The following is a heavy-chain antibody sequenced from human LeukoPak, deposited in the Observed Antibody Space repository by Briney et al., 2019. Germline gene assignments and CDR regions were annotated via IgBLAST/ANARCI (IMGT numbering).Heavy chain of an antibody. CDR3: ASNKYYYDSSGYFGL. CDR1: GYTFTSYD. Sequence: GASVKVSCKASGYTFTSYDFNWVRQATGQGLEWMGGIIPIFGTANYAQKFQGRVTITADESTSTAYMELSSLRSEDTAVYYCASNKYYYDSSGYFGLWGQGTLVTVSS. J-gene: IGHJ5*02. V-gene: IGHV1-69*13. D-gene: IGHD3-22*01. CDR2: IIPIFGTA.